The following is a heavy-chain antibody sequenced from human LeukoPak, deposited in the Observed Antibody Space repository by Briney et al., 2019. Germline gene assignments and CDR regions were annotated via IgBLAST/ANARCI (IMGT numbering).Heavy chain of an antibody. CDR2: IYHSGST. V-gene: IGHV4-38-2*02. D-gene: IGHD6-13*01. CDR3: ARGSYLTTSGGAAAGFLDY. Sequence: SETLSLTCTVSGYSIISGYYWGWIRQPPGKGQEWIGSIYHSGSTYYNSSLKSRVTISVDTSKNQFSLKLSSVTAADTDVYYYARGSYLTTSGGAAAGFLDYWGQGSLVTVST. CDR1: GYSIISGYY. J-gene: IGHJ4*02.